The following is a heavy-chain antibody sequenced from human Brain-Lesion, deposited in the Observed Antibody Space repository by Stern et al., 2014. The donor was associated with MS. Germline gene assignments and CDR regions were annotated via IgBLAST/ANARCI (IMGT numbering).Heavy chain of an antibody. V-gene: IGHV1-2*02. CDR3: ARDQRGITIFGVVTDYYYLGMDV. J-gene: IGHJ6*02. CDR1: GYIFTGYY. Sequence: VQLVESGAEVKKPGASVKVSCKTSGYIFTGYYIPWVRQAPGQGVEWMAWINPKTGSNKYAKKFQGRVTMSRDTSISTAYVELSSLTSDDTAVYYCARDQRGITIFGVVTDYYYLGMDVWGQGTTVTVSS. CDR2: INPKTGSN. D-gene: IGHD3-3*01.